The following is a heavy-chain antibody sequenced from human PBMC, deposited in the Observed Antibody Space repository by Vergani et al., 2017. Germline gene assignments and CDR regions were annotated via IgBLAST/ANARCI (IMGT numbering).Heavy chain of an antibody. CDR2: ISWNSGSI. CDR1: GFTFDDYA. CDR3: ARIILPDY. Sequence: VQLVESGGGVVQPGRSLRLSCAASGFTFDDYAMHWVRQAPGKGLEWVSGISWNSGSIGYADSVKGRFTISRDNAKNSLYLQMNSLRAEDTAVYYCARIILPDYWGQGTLVTVSS. J-gene: IGHJ4*02. V-gene: IGHV3-9*01. D-gene: IGHD2-15*01.